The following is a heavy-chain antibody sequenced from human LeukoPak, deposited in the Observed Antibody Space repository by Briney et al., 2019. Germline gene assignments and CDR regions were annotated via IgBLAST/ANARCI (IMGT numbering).Heavy chain of an antibody. CDR2: INHSGST. CDR3: ARQSGSSTWSSDY. D-gene: IGHD6-13*01. Sequence: SETLSLTCGVSGGSLRSDYWSYIRQPPGKGLEWIGEINHSGSTNYNPSLKSRVTISVDTPKNQFSLNLSSVTAADTAVYYCARQSGSSTWSSDYWGQGTLVTVSS. J-gene: IGHJ4*02. CDR1: GGSLRSDY. V-gene: IGHV4-34*01.